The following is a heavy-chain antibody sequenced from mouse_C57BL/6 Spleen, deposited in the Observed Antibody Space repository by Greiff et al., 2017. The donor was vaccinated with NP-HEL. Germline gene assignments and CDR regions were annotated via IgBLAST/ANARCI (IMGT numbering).Heavy chain of an antibody. CDR3: ARYGSSDYAMED. Sequence: QVQLQQPGAELVKPGASVKLSCKASGYTFTSYWMHWVKQRPGQGLEWIGMIDPSDSSTNYNQKFKSKATLTVDTSSSTAYMQLSSLTSEDSAVYYGARYGSSDYAMEDWGQGTSVTVAS. J-gene: IGHJ4*01. D-gene: IGHD1-1*01. CDR1: GYTFTSYW. V-gene: IGHV1-64*01. CDR2: IDPSDSST.